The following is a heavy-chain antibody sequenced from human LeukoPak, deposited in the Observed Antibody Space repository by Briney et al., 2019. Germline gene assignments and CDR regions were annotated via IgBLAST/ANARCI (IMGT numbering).Heavy chain of an antibody. V-gene: IGHV3-23*01. CDR2: VSGHGGKT. CDR1: GFTFSSYA. J-gene: IGHJ4*02. D-gene: IGHD3-10*01. Sequence: GGSLRLSCAASGFTFSSYAMTWVRQALRKGVEWVSAVSGHGGKTYYAESVKGRFTISRDNSNNILFLQMNSLRAEDTALYYCAKANSGTSYYFDYWGQGTLVTVSS. CDR3: AKANSGTSYYFDY.